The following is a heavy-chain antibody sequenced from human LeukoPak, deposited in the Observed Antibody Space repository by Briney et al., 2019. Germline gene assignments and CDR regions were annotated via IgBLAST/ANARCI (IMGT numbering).Heavy chain of an antibody. CDR1: GFTFSNYA. Sequence: PGGSLRLSCAASGFTFSNYAMSWVRQAPGKGLEWVSTTIGSGGSSYYADSLKGRFTISRDNSKNTLYLQMNSLRAEDTAIYYCAKGPGYYYGSGSNYFDYWGQGTLVTVPS. J-gene: IGHJ4*02. CDR2: TIGSGGSS. CDR3: AKGPGYYYGSGSNYFDY. V-gene: IGHV3-23*01. D-gene: IGHD3-10*01.